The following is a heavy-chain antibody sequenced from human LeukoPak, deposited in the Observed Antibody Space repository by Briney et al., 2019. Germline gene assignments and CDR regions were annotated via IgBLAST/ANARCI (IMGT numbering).Heavy chain of an antibody. D-gene: IGHD6-13*01. CDR3: AKGRAAAGGFDY. J-gene: IGHJ4*02. CDR1: GFAFSSYA. Sequence: PGGSLRLSCAASGFAFSSYAMSWVRQAPGKGLEWVSAISGSGGSTYYADSVKGRFTISRDNSKNTLYLQMNSLRAEDTAVYYCAKGRAAAGGFDYWGQGTLVTVSS. CDR2: ISGSGGST. V-gene: IGHV3-23*01.